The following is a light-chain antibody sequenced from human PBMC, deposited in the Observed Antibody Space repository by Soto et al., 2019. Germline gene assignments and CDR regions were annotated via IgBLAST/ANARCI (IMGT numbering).Light chain of an antibody. V-gene: IGKV3-20*01. J-gene: IGKJ4*01. CDR2: GAS. CDR1: QSLSSSY. CDR3: QHFGSSLT. Sequence: DILMTQSPGTLSLAQGERATLFCRASQSLSSSYLAWYQQKPGQAPRLLIYGASSRATARPDRFGGSGSGTDFTLNINRLEPEDFAGYYCQHFGSSLTFGRGTNVDIK.